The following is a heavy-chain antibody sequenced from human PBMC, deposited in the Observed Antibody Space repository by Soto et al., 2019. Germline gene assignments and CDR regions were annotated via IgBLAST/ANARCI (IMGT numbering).Heavy chain of an antibody. Sequence: QVQLVQSGAEVKKPGSSVKVSCKASGGTFSSYAISWVRQAPGQGLEWMGGIIPIFGTANYAQKFQGRVTITADKTTSTAYMELRSLRSEDTAVYYCAGSRPVEMATPNQGDEYCWGQGTLVTVSS. CDR2: IIPIFGTA. J-gene: IGHJ4*02. CDR3: AGSRPVEMATPNQGDEYC. CDR1: GGTFSSYA. D-gene: IGHD5-12*01. V-gene: IGHV1-69*06.